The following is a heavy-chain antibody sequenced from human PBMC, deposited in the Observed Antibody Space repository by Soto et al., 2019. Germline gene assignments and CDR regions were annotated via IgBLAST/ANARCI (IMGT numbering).Heavy chain of an antibody. CDR3: ARDPYHSSGWGVFDY. V-gene: IGHV3-21*01. Sequence: GGSLRLSCAASGFTFSSYSMNWVRQAPGKGLEWVSSISSSSSYIYYADSVKGRFTISRDNAKNSLYLQMNSLRAEDTAVYYCARDPYHSSGWGVFDYWGQGTLVTVSS. J-gene: IGHJ4*02. D-gene: IGHD6-19*01. CDR2: ISSSSSYI. CDR1: GFTFSSYS.